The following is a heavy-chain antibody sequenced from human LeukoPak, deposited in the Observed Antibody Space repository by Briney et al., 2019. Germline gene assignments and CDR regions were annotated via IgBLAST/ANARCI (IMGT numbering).Heavy chain of an antibody. Sequence: PGGSLRLSCAASGFTFRNYGMSWVRQAPGKGLEWVSAISGDAADIFYADSAKGRFTISRDNSKNTLYLQMNSLRAEDTAVYYCAKVDTATVGDVSVLCYFDYWGQGTLVTVSS. D-gene: IGHD5-18*01. J-gene: IGHJ4*02. CDR1: GFTFRNYG. CDR2: ISGDAADI. V-gene: IGHV3-23*01. CDR3: AKVDTATVGDVSVLCYFDY.